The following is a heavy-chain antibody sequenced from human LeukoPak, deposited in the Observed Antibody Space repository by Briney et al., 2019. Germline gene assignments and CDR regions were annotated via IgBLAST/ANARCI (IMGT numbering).Heavy chain of an antibody. CDR1: GGSISSSSYY. CDR3: ARLHYYYGVDV. V-gene: IGHV4-39*01. CDR2: FYDSGNS. Sequence: SQTLSLTCSVSGGSISSSSYYWGWIRQPPRRGLELIGSFYDSGNSYYNPSLKSRVTISVDTSKKQFSLKLSSVTAADTAVYYCARLHYYYGVDVWGQGTTVTVSS. J-gene: IGHJ6*02.